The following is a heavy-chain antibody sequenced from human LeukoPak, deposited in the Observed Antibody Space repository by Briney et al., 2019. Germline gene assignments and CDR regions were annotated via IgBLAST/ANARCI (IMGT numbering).Heavy chain of an antibody. V-gene: IGHV3-53*01. D-gene: IGHD1-1*01. J-gene: IGHJ4*02. CDR2: IYSGGST. CDR1: GFTVSSIY. Sequence: PGGSLRLSCAASGFTVSSIYMSWVRQAPGKGLEWVSVIYSGGSTYYADSVKGRFTISRDNSKNTLYLQMNSLRAEDTAVYYCATTGRTGTSDYWGQGTLVTVSS. CDR3: ATTGRTGTSDY.